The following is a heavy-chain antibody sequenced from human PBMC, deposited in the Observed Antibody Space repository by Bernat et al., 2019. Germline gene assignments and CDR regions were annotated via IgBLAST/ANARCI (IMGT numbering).Heavy chain of an antibody. CDR2: IKQDGSEK. CDR3: ASAPMTTVTTSSLDYMDV. CDR1: GFTFSSYW. J-gene: IGHJ6*03. Sequence: EVQLVESGGGLVQPGGSLRLSCAASGFTFSSYWMSWVRQAPWKGLEWVANIKQDGSEKYYVDSVKGRFTISRDNAKNSLYLQMNSLRAEDTAVYYCASAPMTTVTTSSLDYMDVWGKGTTVTVSS. V-gene: IGHV3-7*03. D-gene: IGHD4-11*01.